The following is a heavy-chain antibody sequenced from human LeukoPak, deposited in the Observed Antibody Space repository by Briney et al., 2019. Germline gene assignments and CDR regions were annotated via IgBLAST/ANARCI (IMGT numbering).Heavy chain of an antibody. CDR1: GGSISSSSYY. Sequence: PSETLSLTCTVSGGSISSSSYYWGWIRQPPGKGLEWIGSIYYSGSTNYNPSLKSRVTISVDTSKNQFSLKLSSVTAADTAVYYCATGLIVVGDNAFDIWGQGTMVTVSS. CDR2: IYYSGST. J-gene: IGHJ3*02. D-gene: IGHD3-22*01. CDR3: ATGLIVVGDNAFDI. V-gene: IGHV4-39*07.